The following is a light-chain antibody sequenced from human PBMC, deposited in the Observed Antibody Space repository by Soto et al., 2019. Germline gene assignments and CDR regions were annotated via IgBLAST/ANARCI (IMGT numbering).Light chain of an antibody. Sequence: DIQMTQSPSTLSASVGDRITITCRASQSVSTWLAWYHQKPGKAPKLLIHKASSLESGVPSRFSGSGSGTEFTLTISSLQPDDFGTYYCQQYNSFWTFGQGTKVDI. CDR2: KAS. V-gene: IGKV1-5*03. CDR3: QQYNSFWT. CDR1: QSVSTW. J-gene: IGKJ1*01.